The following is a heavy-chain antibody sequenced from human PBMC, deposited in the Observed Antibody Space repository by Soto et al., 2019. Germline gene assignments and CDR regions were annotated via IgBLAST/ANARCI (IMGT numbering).Heavy chain of an antibody. D-gene: IGHD5-18*01. CDR1: GYSFTSYW. CDR2: IYPGDSDT. V-gene: IGHV5-51*01. CDR3: VRRGSSVYYRYVKXV. Sequence: GESLKISWKGSGYSFTSYWIGLLRQMPGKGLEWMGIIYPGDSDTRYSPSFQGQVTISADKSISTAYLQWSSLKASDTAMYYCVRRGSSVYYRYVKXVWRQGTTVIVSS. J-gene: IGHJ6*01.